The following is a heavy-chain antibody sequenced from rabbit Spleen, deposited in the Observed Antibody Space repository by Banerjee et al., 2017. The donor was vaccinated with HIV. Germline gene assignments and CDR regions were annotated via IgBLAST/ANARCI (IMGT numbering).Heavy chain of an antibody. Sequence: QSLEEYGGDLVKPRASLTLTCKASGLDFSSSYWICWVRQAPGKGLEWIACIDVSRSGTTYYASWAKGRFTISRSTSLNTVDLKMTSLTAADTATYFCARGGGLWGPGTLVTVS. CDR2: IDVSRSGTT. CDR1: GLDFSSSYW. J-gene: IGHJ4*01. V-gene: IGHV1S40*01. CDR3: ARGGGL.